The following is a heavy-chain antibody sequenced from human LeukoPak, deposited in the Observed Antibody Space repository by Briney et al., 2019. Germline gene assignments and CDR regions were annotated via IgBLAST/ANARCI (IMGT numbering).Heavy chain of an antibody. CDR1: GFTFSSYG. CDR2: ISYDGSNK. Sequence: GGSLRLSCAASGFTFSSYGMHWVRQAPGKELEGGAGISYDGSNKDYADSVKGRFTISRDNSKNTLYLQMNSLRAEDTAVYSCANWVSSWYGTSSPNYWGQGTLVTVSS. D-gene: IGHD6-13*01. J-gene: IGHJ4*02. CDR3: ANWVSSWYGTSSPNY. V-gene: IGHV3-30*18.